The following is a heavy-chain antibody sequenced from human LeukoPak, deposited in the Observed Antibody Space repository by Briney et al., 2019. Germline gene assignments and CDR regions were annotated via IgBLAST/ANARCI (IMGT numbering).Heavy chain of an antibody. Sequence: GGSLRLSCAASGFTVTSNYMAWVRQAPGKGLEWVSVIYDGGFTYYADSVKGRFTISRDNSKNTVNVQMNSLRAEDTAVYYCAKATSPVHSRNWFDSWGQGTLVTVSS. CDR2: IYDGGFT. D-gene: IGHD6-13*01. J-gene: IGHJ5*01. CDR1: GFTVTSNY. V-gene: IGHV3-53*01. CDR3: AKATSPVHSRNWFDS.